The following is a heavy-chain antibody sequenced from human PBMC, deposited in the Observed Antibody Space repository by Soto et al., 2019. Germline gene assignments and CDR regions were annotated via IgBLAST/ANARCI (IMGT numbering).Heavy chain of an antibody. Sequence: QVQLVESGGGVVQPGRSLRLSCAASGFTFSSYGMHWVRQAPGKGLEWVAVIWYDGNNKYYADSVKGRFTISRDNSKNTLYLQMNSRRAEDTAVYYCARADCSSTSCYRYYYYGMDVWCQGTTVTVSS. V-gene: IGHV3-33*01. CDR3: ARADCSSTSCYRYYYYGMDV. CDR1: GFTFSSYG. CDR2: IWYDGNNK. D-gene: IGHD2-2*01. J-gene: IGHJ6*02.